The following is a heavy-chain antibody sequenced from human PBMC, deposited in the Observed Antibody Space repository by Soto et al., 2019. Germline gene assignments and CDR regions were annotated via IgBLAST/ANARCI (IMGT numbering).Heavy chain of an antibody. CDR2: IYWDGDK. D-gene: IGHD2-21*02. V-gene: IGHV2-5*02. CDR1: GFSLNTGGLG. Sequence: QITLKESGPTLVKPTQTLTLTCTFSGFSLNTGGLGVGWIRQPPGKALEWLALIYWDGDKRYSPSLESRLSITKDTSNNQVVLTMTDMFPVDTGTYYCAHSRCGRDCLRSYSSHYYYGMDVWGQGTTVTVSS. J-gene: IGHJ6*02. CDR3: AHSRCGRDCLRSYSSHYYYGMDV.